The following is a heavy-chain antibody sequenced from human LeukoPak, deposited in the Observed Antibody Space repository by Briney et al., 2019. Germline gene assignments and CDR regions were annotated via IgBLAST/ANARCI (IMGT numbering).Heavy chain of an antibody. CDR2: ISSLSGTI. J-gene: IGHJ4*02. Sequence: GGSLRLSCAASGFTFSSYSMNWVRQAPGEGLEWVSYISSLSGTIYYADSVKGRFTISRDNAKNSVYLQMNSLRLEDTAVYYCARTGLGLYSFDYWGRGTLVTVSS. D-gene: IGHD3/OR15-3a*01. V-gene: IGHV3-48*01. CDR3: ARTGLGLYSFDY. CDR1: GFTFSSYS.